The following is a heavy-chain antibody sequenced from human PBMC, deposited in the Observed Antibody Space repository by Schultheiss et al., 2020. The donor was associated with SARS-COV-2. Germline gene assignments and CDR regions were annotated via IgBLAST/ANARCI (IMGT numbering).Heavy chain of an antibody. Sequence: GSLRLSCSVSGYSIRSGYFWAWIRQPPGRGLEWIGSISHSGNTYYKSSLKSRVTISADTSKNQFSLKLSSVTAADTAVYYCARGRVGYWGQGTLVTVSS. J-gene: IGHJ4*02. CDR3: ARGRVGY. CDR1: GYSIRSGYF. V-gene: IGHV4-38-2*02. CDR2: ISHSGNT.